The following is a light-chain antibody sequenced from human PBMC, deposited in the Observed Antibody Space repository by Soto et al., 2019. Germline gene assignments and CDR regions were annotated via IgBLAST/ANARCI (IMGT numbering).Light chain of an antibody. CDR1: QSLVYSDGNTY. V-gene: IGKV2-24*01. Sequence: DVVLTQTPLSSPVTLGQPASISCRSSQSLVYSDGNTYLSWLQQRPGQPPRLLIYQISNRFPGVPDRFSGSGAGTDFTLKISRVEAEDVGVYYCMQFAHLPRTFGQGTKVEI. J-gene: IGKJ1*01. CDR2: QIS. CDR3: MQFAHLPRT.